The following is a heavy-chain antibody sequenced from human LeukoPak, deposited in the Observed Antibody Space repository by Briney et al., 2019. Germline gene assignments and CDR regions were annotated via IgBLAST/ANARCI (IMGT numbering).Heavy chain of an antibody. CDR2: INPNSGGT. Sequence: ASVKVSCKASGGTFSRYTISWVRQAPGQGLEWMGRINPNSGGTNYAQKFQGRVTMTRDTSISTAYMELSRLRSDDTAVYYCARDQTAVTTYLGYYYYYYMDVWGKGTTVTVSS. D-gene: IGHD4-11*01. J-gene: IGHJ6*03. CDR3: ARDQTAVTTYLGYYYYYYMDV. CDR1: GGTFSRYT. V-gene: IGHV1-2*06.